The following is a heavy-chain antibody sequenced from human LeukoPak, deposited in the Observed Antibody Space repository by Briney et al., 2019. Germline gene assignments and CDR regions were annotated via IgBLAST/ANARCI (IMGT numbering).Heavy chain of an antibody. CDR1: GGTFSSYA. V-gene: IGHV1-69*13. Sequence: ASVKVSCKASGGTFSSYAISWVRQAPGQGLEWMGGIIPIFGTANYAQKFQGRVTITADESTSTAYMELSSLRSEDTAVYYCARDISPLRYFDWLPLDYWGQGTLVTVSS. CDR3: ARDISPLRYFDWLPLDY. CDR2: IIPIFGTA. D-gene: IGHD3-9*01. J-gene: IGHJ4*02.